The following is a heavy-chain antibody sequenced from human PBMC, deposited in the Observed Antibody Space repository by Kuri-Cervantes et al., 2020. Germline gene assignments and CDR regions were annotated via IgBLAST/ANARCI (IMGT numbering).Heavy chain of an antibody. CDR3: ARVALYGYSYGCDY. CDR2: ISYSGAT. J-gene: IGHJ4*02. V-gene: IGHV4-59*13. CDR1: GDSISSYY. Sequence: SETLSLTCTVSGDSISSYYWSWIRQPPGKRLEWIGYISYSGATNYNPSLTSRVTISLDTSKNQFSLKLSSVTAADTAVYYCARVALYGYSYGCDYWGQGTLVTVSS. D-gene: IGHD5-18*01.